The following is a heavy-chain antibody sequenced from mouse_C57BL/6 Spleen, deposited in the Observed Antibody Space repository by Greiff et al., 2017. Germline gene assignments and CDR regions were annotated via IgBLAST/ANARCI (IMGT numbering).Heavy chain of an antibody. CDR1: GFTFSSYG. CDR3: ARPLDYYGRSSFDY. CDR2: ISSGGSYT. Sequence: EVHLVESGGDLVKPGGSLKLSCAASGFTFSSYGMSWVRQTPDKRLEWVATISSGGSYTYYPDSVKGRFTISRDNAKNTLYLQMSSLKSEDTAMYYCARPLDYYGRSSFDYWGQGTTLTVSS. V-gene: IGHV5-6*01. J-gene: IGHJ2*01. D-gene: IGHD1-1*01.